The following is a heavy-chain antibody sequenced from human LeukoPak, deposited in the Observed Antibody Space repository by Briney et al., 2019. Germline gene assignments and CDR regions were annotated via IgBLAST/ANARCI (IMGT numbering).Heavy chain of an antibody. CDR1: GYTFTAYY. Sequence: GASVKVSCKASGYTFTAYYMHWVRQAPGQGLEWMGWINAGNGNTKYSQKFQGRVTITRDTSASTAYMELSSLRSEDTAVYYCARVKAGYFDYWGQGTLVTVSS. CDR3: ARVKAGYFDY. J-gene: IGHJ4*02. CDR2: INAGNGNT. V-gene: IGHV1-3*01.